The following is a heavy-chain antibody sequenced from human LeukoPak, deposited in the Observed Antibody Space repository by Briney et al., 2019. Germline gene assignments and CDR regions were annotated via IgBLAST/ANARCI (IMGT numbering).Heavy chain of an antibody. Sequence: GGSLRLSRAASGFTFSSYGMSWVRQAPGKGLEWVSAISGSGGSIYYADSVKGRFTISRDNAKNSLYLQMNSLRAGDTAVYYCARTIEMATISYFDYWGQGTLVTVSS. J-gene: IGHJ4*02. CDR3: ARTIEMATISYFDY. CDR2: ISGSGGSI. D-gene: IGHD5-24*01. V-gene: IGHV3-23*01. CDR1: GFTFSSYG.